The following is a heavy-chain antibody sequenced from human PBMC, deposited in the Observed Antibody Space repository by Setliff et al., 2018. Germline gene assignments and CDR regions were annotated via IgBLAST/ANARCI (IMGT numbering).Heavy chain of an antibody. Sequence: ASVKVSCKASGYTFTSYYMHWVRQAPGQGLEWMGIINPSGGSTSYAQKFQGRVTMARDTSTSTVYMELSSLRSEDTAVYYCARVGRYVDTAMVFDYWGQGTLVTVSS. CDR1: GYTFTSYY. D-gene: IGHD5-18*01. J-gene: IGHJ4*02. CDR2: INPSGGST. CDR3: ARVGRYVDTAMVFDY. V-gene: IGHV1-46*01.